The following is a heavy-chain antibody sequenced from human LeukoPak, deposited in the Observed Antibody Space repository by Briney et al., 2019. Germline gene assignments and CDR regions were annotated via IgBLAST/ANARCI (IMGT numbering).Heavy chain of an antibody. CDR2: ISGSGGST. CDR3: ARVMGMTLGRGVPLSHAFDI. J-gene: IGHJ3*02. Sequence: GGSLRLSCAASGFTFSSYAMSWVRQAPGKGLEWVSAISGSGGSTYYADSVKGRFTISRDNSKNTLYLQMNSLRAEDTAVYYCARVMGMTLGRGVPLSHAFDIWGQGTMVTVSS. CDR1: GFTFSSYA. D-gene: IGHD3-10*01. V-gene: IGHV3-23*01.